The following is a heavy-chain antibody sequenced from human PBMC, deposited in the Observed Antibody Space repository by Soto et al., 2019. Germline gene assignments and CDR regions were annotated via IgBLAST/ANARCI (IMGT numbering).Heavy chain of an antibody. Sequence: QAQLEQSGGEVKKPGSSVKVSCKASRVAFSKFIVTWVRQAPGVGLEWVGGIIPVFRTANYAQKFQGRVTITADESKSTSYMEVNNLRSEDTAVYYCAKVRYSSPMGYYYGMDVWGQGTTVTVSS. CDR3: AKVRYSSPMGYYYGMDV. D-gene: IGHD2-2*01. CDR2: IIPVFRTA. J-gene: IGHJ6*02. CDR1: RVAFSKFI. V-gene: IGHV1-69*01.